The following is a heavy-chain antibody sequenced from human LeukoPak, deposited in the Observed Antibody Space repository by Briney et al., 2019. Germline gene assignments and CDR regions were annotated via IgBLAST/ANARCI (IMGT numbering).Heavy chain of an antibody. J-gene: IGHJ2*01. D-gene: IGHD5/OR15-5a*01. V-gene: IGHV4-34*01. Sequence: KSSETLSLTCAVYGGSFSGYYWSWIRQPPGKGLEWIGEINHSGSTNYNPSLKSRVTISVDTSKNQFSLKLSSVTAADTAVYYCARSVRYFDLWGRGTLVTVSS. CDR2: INHSGST. CDR3: ARSVRYFDL. CDR1: GGSFSGYY.